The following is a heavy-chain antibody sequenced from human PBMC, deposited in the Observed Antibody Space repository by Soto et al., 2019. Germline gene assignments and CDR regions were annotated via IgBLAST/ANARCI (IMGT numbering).Heavy chain of an antibody. CDR2: ISSSSSYI. J-gene: IGHJ6*02. CDR3: TTDQDSSGYYYYYGMDV. V-gene: IGHV3-21*01. Sequence: GGSLRLSCAASGFTFSSYSMNWVRQAPGKGLEWVSSISSSSSYIYYADSVKGRFTISRDNAKNSLYLQMNSLRAEDTAVYYCTTDQDSSGYYYYYGMDVWGQGTTVTVSS. CDR1: GFTFSSYS. D-gene: IGHD3-22*01.